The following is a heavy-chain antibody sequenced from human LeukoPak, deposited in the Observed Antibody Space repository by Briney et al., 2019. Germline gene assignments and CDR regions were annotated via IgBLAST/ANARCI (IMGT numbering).Heavy chain of an antibody. J-gene: IGHJ4*02. CDR1: GFTFGDYA. D-gene: IGHD5-18*01. Sequence: PGGSLRLSCTASGFTFGDYAMSWVRQAPGKGLEWVGFIRGKAYGGTTEYAASVKGRFTISRDDSKSIAYLQMSSLKTEDTALYYCTRVPGYSYGLDYWGQGTLVTVSS. V-gene: IGHV3-49*04. CDR3: TRVPGYSYGLDY. CDR2: IRGKAYGGTT.